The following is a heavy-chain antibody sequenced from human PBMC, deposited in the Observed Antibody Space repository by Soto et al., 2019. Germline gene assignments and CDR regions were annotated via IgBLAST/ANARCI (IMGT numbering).Heavy chain of an antibody. D-gene: IGHD2-15*01. CDR3: AKDHRVKVVSATDY. J-gene: IGHJ4*02. Sequence: VQQAPGKGLEWVSGISWNSGDIGYADSVKGRFTISRDNAKNSLYLQMNTLRPEDTALYYCAKDHRVKVVSATDYWLPVT. CDR2: ISWNSGDI. V-gene: IGHV3-9*01.